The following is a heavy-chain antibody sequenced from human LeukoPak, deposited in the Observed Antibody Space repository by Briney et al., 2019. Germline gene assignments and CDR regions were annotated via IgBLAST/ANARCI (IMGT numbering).Heavy chain of an antibody. CDR1: GXSISSYY. J-gene: IGHJ2*01. Sequence: PSETLSLTWTVSGXSISSYYWSWIRQPPGKGLESIGYIYYSGSTNYNPSLKSRVTISIDTSKNQFSLKLSSVTAADTAVYYCARLVYGDYVDWYFDLWGRGTLVTVSS. V-gene: IGHV4-59*01. CDR3: ARLVYGDYVDWYFDL. CDR2: IYYSGST. D-gene: IGHD4-17*01.